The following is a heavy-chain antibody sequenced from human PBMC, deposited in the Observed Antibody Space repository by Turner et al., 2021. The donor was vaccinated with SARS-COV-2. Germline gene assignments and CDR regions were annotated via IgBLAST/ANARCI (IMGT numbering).Heavy chain of an antibody. CDR2: ISAYNGDT. V-gene: IGHV1-18*01. CDR1: GYTFTTDG. J-gene: IGHJ4*02. D-gene: IGHD3-22*01. CDR3: ARYYYDSSGYYREEFDY. Sequence: QVQLVQSGAEVKKPGASVKVSCKASGYTFTTDGFSWVRQAPGLGLEWMAWISAYNGDTNYAQNFQGRVTLTTDTSTSTAYMELRRLRSDDTAVYYCARYYYDSSGYYREEFDYWGQGTLVTVSS.